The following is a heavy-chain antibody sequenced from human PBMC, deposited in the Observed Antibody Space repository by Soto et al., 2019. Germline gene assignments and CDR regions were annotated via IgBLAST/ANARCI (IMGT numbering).Heavy chain of an antibody. Sequence: VASVKVSCKVSGYTLTELSMHWVRQAPGKALEWMGGFDPEDGETIYAQKFQGRVTMTEDTSTDTAYMELSSLRSEDTAVYYCATDSAGIFDYWVQGTLVTVSS. J-gene: IGHJ4*02. V-gene: IGHV1-24*01. CDR2: FDPEDGET. CDR3: ATDSAGIFDY. CDR1: GYTLTELS.